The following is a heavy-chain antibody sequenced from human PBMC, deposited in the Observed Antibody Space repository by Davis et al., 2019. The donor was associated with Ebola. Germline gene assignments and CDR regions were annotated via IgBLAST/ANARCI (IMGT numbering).Heavy chain of an antibody. J-gene: IGHJ4*02. V-gene: IGHV3-7*01. Sequence: GESLKISCAASGFTFSSYWMSWVRQAPGKGLEWVANIKQDGSEKYYVDSVKGRFTISRDNAKNSLYLQMNSLRAEDTAVYYCARDHRWFRELLNYWGQGTLVTVSS. D-gene: IGHD3-10*01. CDR1: GFTFSSYW. CDR2: IKQDGSEK. CDR3: ARDHRWFRELLNY.